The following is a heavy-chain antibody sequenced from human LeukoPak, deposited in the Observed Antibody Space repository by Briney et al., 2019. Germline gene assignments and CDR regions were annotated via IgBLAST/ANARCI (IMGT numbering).Heavy chain of an antibody. CDR2: ISSSSSYI. D-gene: IGHD3-10*01. CDR1: GFTFSSYS. Sequence: GGSLRLSCAASGFTFSSYSMNWVRQAPGKGLEWVSSISSSSSYIYYADSVKGRFTISRDNAKNSLYLQMNSLRAEDTAVYYCARRASGSSNWFDPWGQGTLVTVSS. J-gene: IGHJ5*02. V-gene: IGHV3-21*01. CDR3: ARRASGSSNWFDP.